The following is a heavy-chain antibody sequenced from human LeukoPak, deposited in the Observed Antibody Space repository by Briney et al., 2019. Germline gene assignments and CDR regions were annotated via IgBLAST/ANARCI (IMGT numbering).Heavy chain of an antibody. D-gene: IGHD3-3*01. J-gene: IGHJ3*02. CDR1: GYSISSGYY. V-gene: IGHV4-38-2*01. CDR3: ARHEYDFWSGRTGAFDI. Sequence: KPSETLSLTCAVSGYSISSGYYWGWIRQPPGKGLEWIGSIYHSGSTYYNPSLKSRVTISVDTSKNQFSLKLSSVTAADTAVYCCARHEYDFWSGRTGAFDIWGQGTMVTVSS. CDR2: IYHSGST.